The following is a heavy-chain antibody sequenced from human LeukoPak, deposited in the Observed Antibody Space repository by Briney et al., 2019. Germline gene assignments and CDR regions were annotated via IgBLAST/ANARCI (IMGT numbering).Heavy chain of an antibody. CDR1: RFTFSNYA. V-gene: IGHV3-23*01. D-gene: IGHD3-10*02. J-gene: IGHJ4*02. CDR2: ISRSGDNT. CDR3: AKGNTMYTAYYFDY. Sequence: GGSLRLSCAASRFTFSNYAMSWVRQAPGKGLEWVSVISRSGDNTYYADSVKGRFTISRDNSKNTLYLQMNSLRAEDTAVYYCAKGNTMYTAYYFDYWGQGTLVTVSS.